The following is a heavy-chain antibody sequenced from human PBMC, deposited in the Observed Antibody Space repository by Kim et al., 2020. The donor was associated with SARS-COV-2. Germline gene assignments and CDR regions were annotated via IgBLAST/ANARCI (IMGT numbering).Heavy chain of an antibody. V-gene: IGHV4-31*03. Sequence: SETLSLTCTVSGGSISSGGYYWSWIRQHPGKGLEWIGYIYYSGSTYYNPSLKSRVTISVDTSKNQFSLKLSSVTAADTAVYYCARDLRNYYGPFDPWGQGTLVTVSS. CDR1: GGSISSGGYY. D-gene: IGHD3-10*01. J-gene: IGHJ5*02. CDR2: IYYSGST. CDR3: ARDLRNYYGPFDP.